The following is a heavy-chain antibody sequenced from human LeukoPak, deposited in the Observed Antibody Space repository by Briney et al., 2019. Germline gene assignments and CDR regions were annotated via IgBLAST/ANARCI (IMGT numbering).Heavy chain of an antibody. J-gene: IGHJ4*02. D-gene: IGHD5-18*01. CDR1: GGSFSGYY. CDR2: INHSGST. V-gene: IGHV4-34*01. Sequence: PSETLSLTCAVYGGSFSGYYWSWIRQPPGKGLEWIGEINHSGSTNYNPSLKSRVTISVDTSKNQFSLKLSSVTAADTAVYYCARAIQLDASYDYWGQGTLVTVSS. CDR3: ARAIQLDASYDY.